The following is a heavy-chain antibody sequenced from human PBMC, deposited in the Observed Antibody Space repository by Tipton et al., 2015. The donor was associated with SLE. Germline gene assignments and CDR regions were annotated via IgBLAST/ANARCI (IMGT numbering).Heavy chain of an antibody. CDR3: ARDRYCGGGSCFDWFFDL. Sequence: TLSLTCTVSGGSISGYSWSWVRQPPGKGLEWIGYIYHSGSTNYNPSLKSRVTMSVDTSENQFSLKLTSVTAADTAVYYCARDRYCGGGSCFDWFFDLWVRGTLVTVSS. D-gene: IGHD2-15*01. V-gene: IGHV4-59*01. CDR1: GGSISGYS. J-gene: IGHJ2*01. CDR2: IYHSGST.